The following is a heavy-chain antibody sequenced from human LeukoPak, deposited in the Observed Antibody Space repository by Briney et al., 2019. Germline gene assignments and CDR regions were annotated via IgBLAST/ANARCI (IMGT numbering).Heavy chain of an antibody. CDR2: TYYRSKWYN. CDR3: ARAESLVAVASLSG. Sequence: SQTLSLTCAISGDSVSSNSAAWNWIRQSPSRGLEWLGRTYYRSKWYNDYAVSVKSRITINPDTSKNQFSLKLSSVTAADTAVYYCARAESLVAVASLSGWGQGTLVTVSS. V-gene: IGHV6-1*01. CDR1: GDSVSSNSAA. D-gene: IGHD2-2*01. J-gene: IGHJ4*02.